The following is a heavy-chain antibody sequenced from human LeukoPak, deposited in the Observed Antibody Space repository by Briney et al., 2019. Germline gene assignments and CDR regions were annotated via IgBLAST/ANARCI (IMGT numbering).Heavy chain of an antibody. D-gene: IGHD3-10*01. CDR1: GITLSNYG. CDR3: AKRGVVIRVILVGFHKEAYYFDS. J-gene: IGHJ4*02. Sequence: PGGSLRLSCAVSGITLSNYGMSWVRQAPGKGLEWGAGISGSGGGTNYADSVKGRFTISRDNAKNTLYLQMNSLRAEDTAVYFCAKRGVVIRVILVGFHKEAYYFDSWGQGALVTVSS. CDR2: ISGSGGGT. V-gene: IGHV3-23*01.